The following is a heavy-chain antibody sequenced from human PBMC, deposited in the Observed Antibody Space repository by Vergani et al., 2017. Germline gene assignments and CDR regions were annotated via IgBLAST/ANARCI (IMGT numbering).Heavy chain of an antibody. Sequence: EVQLVESGGGLVKPGGSLRLSCAASGFTFSSYTMNWVRQAPGKGLEWVSSISSSSSYIYYADSLKGRFTISRDNAKNSLYLQMNSLRAEDTAVYYCARDLYSSGPGWFDPGGQGTLVTVSS. D-gene: IGHD6-19*01. CDR1: GFTFSSYT. CDR3: ARDLYSSGPGWFDP. J-gene: IGHJ5*02. V-gene: IGHV3-21*01. CDR2: ISSSSSYI.